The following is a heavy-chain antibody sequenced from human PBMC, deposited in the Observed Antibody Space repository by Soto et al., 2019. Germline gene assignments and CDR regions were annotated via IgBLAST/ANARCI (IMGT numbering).Heavy chain of an antibody. CDR3: ARVSTIRSVYYYYGMDV. CDR2: IYYSGST. D-gene: IGHD5-12*01. Sequence: PSETLSLTCTVSGGSISSGGYYWSWIRQHPGKGLEWIGYIYYSGSTYYNPSLKSRVTISVDTSKNQFSLKLSSVTAADTAVYYCARVSTIRSVYYYYGMDVWGQGTTVTVS. V-gene: IGHV4-31*03. J-gene: IGHJ6*02. CDR1: GGSISSGGYY.